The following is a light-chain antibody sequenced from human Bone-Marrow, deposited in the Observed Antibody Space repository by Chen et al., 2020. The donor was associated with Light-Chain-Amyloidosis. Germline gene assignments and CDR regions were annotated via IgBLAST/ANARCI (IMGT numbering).Light chain of an antibody. J-gene: IGLJ3*02. Sequence: QSALTQPRSVSGSPGQSITISCTGTSGDVGGYYIVSWYQQHPGKASQLLIDDVSKRPPGVPCRFSGSKSGNTASLTVHGRQAEDEADYYCSSYAGSYTWVFGGGTKLTVL. CDR1: SGDVGGYYI. CDR2: DVS. V-gene: IGLV2-11*01. CDR3: SSYAGSYTWV.